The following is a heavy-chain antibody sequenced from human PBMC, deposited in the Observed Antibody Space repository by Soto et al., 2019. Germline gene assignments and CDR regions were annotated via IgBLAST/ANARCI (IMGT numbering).Heavy chain of an antibody. J-gene: IGHJ4*02. D-gene: IGHD6-13*01. CDR1: GYTFINYY. Sequence: QVQLVQSGAEVKKPGASVKLSCKASGYTFINYYIHWVRQAPGQGLEWMGIFNPTSGSTNYAQKFQGRVTLTIDTSTRTVYMELSSLRFDDAAVYSCARDLAAGDYWGQGTLVTVSS. CDR2: FNPTSGST. CDR3: ARDLAAGDY. V-gene: IGHV1-46*01.